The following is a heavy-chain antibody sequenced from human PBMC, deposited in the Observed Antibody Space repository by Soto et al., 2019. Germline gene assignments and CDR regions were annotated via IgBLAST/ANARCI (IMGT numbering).Heavy chain of an antibody. V-gene: IGHV4-59*01. D-gene: IGHD6-19*01. Sequence: SETLSLTCTVSGGPISTYYWSWIRQPPGKGLEWIGYVYYSGSTNYIPSLKSRVTISLDMSKNQFSLKLTSVTAADTAVYYCARALQYSSGWLSFDYWGQGILVTVSS. J-gene: IGHJ4*02. CDR3: ARALQYSSGWLSFDY. CDR1: GGPISTYY. CDR2: VYYSGST.